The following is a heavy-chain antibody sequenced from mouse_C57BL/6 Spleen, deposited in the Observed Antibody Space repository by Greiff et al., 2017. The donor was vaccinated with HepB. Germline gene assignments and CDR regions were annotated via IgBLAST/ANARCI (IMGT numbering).Heavy chain of an antibody. V-gene: IGHV1-69*01. CDR3: ARQLRRGFAY. J-gene: IGHJ3*01. Sequence: VQLQQSGAELVMPGASVKLSCKASGYTFTSYWMHWVKQRPGQGLEWIGEIDPSDSYTNYNQKFKGKSTLTVDKSSSTAYMQLSSLTSEDSAVYYCARQLRRGFAYWGQGTLVTVSA. CDR1: GYTFTSYW. CDR2: IDPSDSYT. D-gene: IGHD3-2*02.